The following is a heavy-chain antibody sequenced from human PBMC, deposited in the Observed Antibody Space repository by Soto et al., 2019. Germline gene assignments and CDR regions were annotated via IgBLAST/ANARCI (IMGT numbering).Heavy chain of an antibody. CDR1: GGSFSGYY. CDR3: TRKFDH. J-gene: IGHJ4*02. CDR2: IYHSGST. V-gene: IGHV4-34*01. Sequence: SETLSLTCTVYGGSFSGYYWSWVRQPPGKGLEWIAYIYHSGSTNYNPSLKSRVTISMDTSKNQFSLKLRSVTAADTAVYYCTRKFDHWGPGTLVTVSS.